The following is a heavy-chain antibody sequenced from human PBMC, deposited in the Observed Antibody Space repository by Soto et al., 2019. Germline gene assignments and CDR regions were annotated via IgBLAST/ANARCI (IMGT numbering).Heavy chain of an antibody. V-gene: IGHV2-70*04. CDR3: TRAPDSSSWYGDYFDY. CDR1: GFSLTTNGMR. D-gene: IGHD6-13*01. Sequence: SGPPLVNPTQTLTLTCTFSGFSLTTNGMRVSWIRQPPGKALEWLARIDGDDDKFYSTSLKTRLTISQDTSKNQVVLTMTNIDPVDTAVYYCTRAPDSSSWYGDYFDYWGQGILVTVSS. CDR2: IDGDDDK. J-gene: IGHJ4*02.